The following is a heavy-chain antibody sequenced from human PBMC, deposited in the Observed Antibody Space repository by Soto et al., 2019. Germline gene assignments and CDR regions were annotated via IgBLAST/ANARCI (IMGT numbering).Heavy chain of an antibody. CDR1: GFTFSSYG. V-gene: IGHV3-48*04. D-gene: IGHD2-15*01. CDR2: IDKSGTTR. CDR3: AREIFY. Sequence: GGSLRLSCVGSGFTFSSYGMNWVRQGPWKGLEWLSSIDKSGTTRYYADSVKGRFTVSRDNAKNTLYLQMNSLRAEDTAVYYCAREIFYWGQGTLVTVSS. J-gene: IGHJ4*02.